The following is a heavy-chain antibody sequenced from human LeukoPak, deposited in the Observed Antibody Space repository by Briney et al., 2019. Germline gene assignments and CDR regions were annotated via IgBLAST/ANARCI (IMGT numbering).Heavy chain of an antibody. CDR2: INPNSSDT. J-gene: IGHJ4*02. V-gene: IGHV1-2*02. D-gene: IGHD3-10*01. Sequence: ASVKVSCKASGYTFTGYYLHWVRQAPGQGLEWMGWINPNSSDTGNAEKFQGRVTMTRDTSISTAYMELSRLRSDDTAVYYCARDGPSMVPDYDYWGQGTLVTVSS. CDR3: ARDGPSMVPDYDY. CDR1: GYTFTGYY.